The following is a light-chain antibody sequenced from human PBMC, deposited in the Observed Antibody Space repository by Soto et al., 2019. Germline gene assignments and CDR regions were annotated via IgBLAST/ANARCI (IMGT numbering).Light chain of an antibody. CDR3: HQRQSWPRT. CDR1: QSVSSSY. CDR2: LTS. Sequence: EIVMTQSPATLSVSPGERATLSCRASQSVSSSYLAWYQHKPGQAPRLLIYLTSNRAAGIPARFSGSGSETDFTLTISDVEPEDFAVYYCHQRQSWPRTFGQGTKVDI. V-gene: IGKV3D-20*02. J-gene: IGKJ1*01.